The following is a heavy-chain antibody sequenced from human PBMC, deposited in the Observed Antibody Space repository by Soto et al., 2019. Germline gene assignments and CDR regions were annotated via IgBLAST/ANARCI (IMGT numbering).Heavy chain of an antibody. D-gene: IGHD6-6*01. CDR1: GFAFSNYA. Sequence: PGGSLRLSCVASGFAFSNYAMGWVRQAPGKGLEWVSSISTSIGATYYADSVKGRFTISRDDSKDTLYLQMNSLRAEDSAVYYCAKDRTVAARNFDYWGQGTQVTVSS. CDR2: ISTSIGAT. V-gene: IGHV3-23*01. J-gene: IGHJ4*02. CDR3: AKDRTVAARNFDY.